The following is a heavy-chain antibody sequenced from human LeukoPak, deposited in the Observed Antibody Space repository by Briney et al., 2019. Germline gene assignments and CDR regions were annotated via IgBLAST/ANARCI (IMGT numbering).Heavy chain of an antibody. D-gene: IGHD6-13*01. CDR3: ARNSQGAAAGTYQNYYYYYMDV. CDR1: GGSISSYY. CDR2: IYTSGST. Sequence: SETLSLTCTVSGGSISSYYWSWIRRPAGKGLEWIGRIYTSGSTNYNPSLKSRVTMSVDTSKNQFSLKLSSVTAADTAVYYCARNSQGAAAGTYQNYYYYYMDVWGKGTTVTVSS. V-gene: IGHV4-4*07. J-gene: IGHJ6*03.